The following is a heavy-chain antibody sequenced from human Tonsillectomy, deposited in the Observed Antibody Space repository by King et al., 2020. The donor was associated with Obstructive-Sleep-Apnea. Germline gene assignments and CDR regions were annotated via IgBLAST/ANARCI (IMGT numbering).Heavy chain of an antibody. CDR3: ARPGVSVSLTWYYFDY. J-gene: IGHJ4*02. Sequence: VQLVESGVEVKKPGESLKISCKGSGYTFTSYWIGWVRQVPGKCLEWMGIIHPGDSNIRYSPSFQGQFTISADKSINTAYLQWSSLKASDTAMYYCARPGVSVSLTWYYFDYWGQGTLVTVSS. D-gene: IGHD3-10*01. CDR1: GYTFTSYW. V-gene: IGHV5-51*01. CDR2: IHPGDSNI.